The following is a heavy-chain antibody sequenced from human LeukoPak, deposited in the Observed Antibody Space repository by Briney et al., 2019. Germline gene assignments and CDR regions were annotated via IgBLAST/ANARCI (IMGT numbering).Heavy chain of an antibody. CDR2: IRPDGHNK. D-gene: IGHD1-7*01. CDR1: GFIFIGYG. CDR3: ARALVELYYYMDV. Sequence: GGSLRLSCAASGFIFIGYGMHWVRQAPGKGPEWVAFIRPDGHNKYYADSVKGRFMISRDNSKNTVDLQMNSLRAEDTAVYYCARALVELYYYMDVWGKGTTVTVSS. V-gene: IGHV3-30*02. J-gene: IGHJ6*03.